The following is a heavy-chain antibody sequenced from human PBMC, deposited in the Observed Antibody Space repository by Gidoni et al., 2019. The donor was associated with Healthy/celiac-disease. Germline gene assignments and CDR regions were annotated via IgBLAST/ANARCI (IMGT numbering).Heavy chain of an antibody. J-gene: IGHJ4*02. CDR1: GFTFSGSD. V-gene: IGHV3-73*02. D-gene: IGHD2-15*01. CDR3: TRNCSGGSCLFDY. Sequence: EVQLVESGGGLVQPGGSLKLSCADSGFTFSGSDMHWVRQASGKGLEWVGRIRSKANSYATAYAASVKGRFTISRDDSKNTAYLQMNSLKTEDTAVYYCTRNCSGGSCLFDYWGQGTLVTVSS. CDR2: IRSKANSYAT.